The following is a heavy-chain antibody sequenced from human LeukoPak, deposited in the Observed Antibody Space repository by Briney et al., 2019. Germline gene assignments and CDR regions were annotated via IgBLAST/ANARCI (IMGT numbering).Heavy chain of an antibody. Sequence: ASVKVSCKASGYTFTSYGISWVRQAPGQGLEWMGIINPSGGSTSYAQKFQGRVTMTRDTSTSTVYMELSSLRSEDTAVYYCAREWVSGTATGFDYWGQGTLVTVSS. D-gene: IGHD1/OR15-1a*01. V-gene: IGHV1-46*01. J-gene: IGHJ4*02. CDR3: AREWVSGTATGFDY. CDR1: GYTFTSYG. CDR2: INPSGGST.